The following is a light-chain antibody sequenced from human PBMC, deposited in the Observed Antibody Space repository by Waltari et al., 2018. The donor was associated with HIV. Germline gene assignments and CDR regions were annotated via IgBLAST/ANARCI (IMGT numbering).Light chain of an antibody. J-gene: IGLJ3*02. Sequence: QSVLTQPPSVSAAPGQKVTISCSGSSSNIGNNYLSWYQHLPGTAPKLLIYDNHKRPSRIPYPFSGSKSGPSATLGITGLQTGDEADYYCETWDSSLSAWVFGGGTKLTVL. V-gene: IGLV1-51*01. CDR1: SSNIGNNY. CDR3: ETWDSSLSAWV. CDR2: DNH.